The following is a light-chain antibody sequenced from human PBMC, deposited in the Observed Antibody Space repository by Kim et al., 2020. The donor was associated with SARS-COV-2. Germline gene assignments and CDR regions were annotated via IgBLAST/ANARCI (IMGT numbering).Light chain of an antibody. CDR2: YDR. J-gene: IGLJ2*01. V-gene: IGLV3-21*04. CDR1: NIGSTS. CDR3: QVWDSSSDHVL. Sequence: SYELTQPPSVSVAPGETARLTCGGNNIGSTSVHWYQQMPGQAPVLVISYDRDRPAGISARYSGSNSGNTATLTISRVEAGDEGDYYCQVWDSSSDHVLFGGGTQLTVL.